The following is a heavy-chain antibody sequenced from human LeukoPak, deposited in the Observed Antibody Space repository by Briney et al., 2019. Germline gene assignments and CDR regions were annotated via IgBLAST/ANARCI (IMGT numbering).Heavy chain of an antibody. V-gene: IGHV3-15*01. CDR1: GFTFSNAW. CDR2: IKSKTNGGTT. J-gene: IGHJ6*02. Sequence: KPGGFLRLSCAASGFTFSNAWMSWVRQAPGKGLEWVGRIKSKTNGGTTDYAAPVKGRFTISGDDSKNTLYLQMNSLKTEDTAVYYCTRLWFGELLGYYYYYGMDVWGQGTTVTVSS. CDR3: TRLWFGELLGYYYYYGMDV. D-gene: IGHD3-10*01.